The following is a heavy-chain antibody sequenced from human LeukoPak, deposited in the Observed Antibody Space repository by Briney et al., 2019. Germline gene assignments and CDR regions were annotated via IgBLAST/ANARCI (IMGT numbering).Heavy chain of an antibody. CDR1: GFTFSSYS. CDR2: ISSSSSYI. Sequence: PGGSLRLSCAASGFTFSSYSMNWVRQAPGKGLEWVSSISSSSSYIYYADSVKGRFTISRDNSKNTLYLQMNSLRAEDTAVYYCAKVGETTVVTPLSYFDYWGQGTLVTVSS. CDR3: AKVGETTVVTPLSYFDY. J-gene: IGHJ4*02. D-gene: IGHD4-23*01. V-gene: IGHV3-21*04.